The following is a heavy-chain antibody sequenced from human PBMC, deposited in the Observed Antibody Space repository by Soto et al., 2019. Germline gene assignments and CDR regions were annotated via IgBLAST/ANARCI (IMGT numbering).Heavy chain of an antibody. J-gene: IGHJ6*03. Sequence: QVQLVESGGGVVQPGTSLRLSCAASGLTFNNYGIHWVRQAPGKGLEWVSFISYDGNKKYYADSVKGRFTISRDNSKNTLFLQMNSLRLEDTAVYFCAKVSTRDYYYYMDVWGKGTTVTVSS. CDR3: AKVSTRDYYYYMDV. CDR1: GLTFNNYG. V-gene: IGHV3-30*18. CDR2: ISYDGNKK. D-gene: IGHD2-2*01.